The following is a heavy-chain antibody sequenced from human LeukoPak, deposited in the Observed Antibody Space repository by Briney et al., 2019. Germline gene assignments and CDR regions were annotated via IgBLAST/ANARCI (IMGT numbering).Heavy chain of an antibody. J-gene: IGHJ4*02. CDR1: GFTFSNYG. Sequence: GGSLRLSCAASGFTFSNYGMHWVRQAPGKGLEWVALISFDGSNQYYADSVKGRFTISRDTSKSTLYLQMNSLRAEDTAVYYCAKPPEVGATVGYFDYWGQGTLVTVSS. D-gene: IGHD1-26*01. CDR3: AKPPEVGATVGYFDY. V-gene: IGHV3-30*18. CDR2: ISFDGSNQ.